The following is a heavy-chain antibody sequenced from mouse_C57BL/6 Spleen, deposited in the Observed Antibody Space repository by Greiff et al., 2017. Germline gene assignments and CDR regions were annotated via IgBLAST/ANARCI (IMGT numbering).Heavy chain of an antibody. J-gene: IGHJ2*01. CDR3: ARRDGYALSY. CDR2: IDPSDSYN. Sequence: VQLQQPGAELVMPGASVKLSCKASGYTFTSYWMHWVKQRPGQGLEWIGEIDPSDSYNNYNQKFKGKSTMTVDKSSSTAYMQLSSLTSEDSAVYYCARRDGYALSYWGQGTTLTVSS. D-gene: IGHD2-3*01. V-gene: IGHV1-69*01. CDR1: GYTFTSYW.